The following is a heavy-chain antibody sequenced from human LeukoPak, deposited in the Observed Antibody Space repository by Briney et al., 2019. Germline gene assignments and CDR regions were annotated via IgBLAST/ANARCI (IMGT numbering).Heavy chain of an antibody. V-gene: IGHV3-30-3*01. J-gene: IGHJ5*02. D-gene: IGHD2/OR15-2a*01. CDR2: ISYDGSNK. CDR3: ARDAWLTSTSMTWNWFDP. Sequence: GRSLRLSCAASGFTFSSYAMHWVRQAPGKGLEWVAVISYDGSNKYYADSVKGRFTISRDNSKNTLYLQMNSLRAEDTAVYYCARDAWLTSTSMTWNWFDPWGQGTLVTVSS. CDR1: GFTFSSYA.